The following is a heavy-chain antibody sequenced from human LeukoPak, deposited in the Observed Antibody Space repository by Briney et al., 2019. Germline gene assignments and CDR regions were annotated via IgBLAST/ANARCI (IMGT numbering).Heavy chain of an antibody. J-gene: IGHJ4*02. CDR1: GFTLSSNY. CDR3: ARQSPTGPLDY. D-gene: IGHD2-8*02. V-gene: IGHV3-53*01. Sequence: GGALRLSCAASGFTLSSNYMSWVGQAPGKGVEGVSVIYSGGSTYYADCVKGRFTISRDNSKNTLYLQMNSLRAEDPAVYYCARQSPTGPLDYWGPGTLVTVSS. CDR2: IYSGGST.